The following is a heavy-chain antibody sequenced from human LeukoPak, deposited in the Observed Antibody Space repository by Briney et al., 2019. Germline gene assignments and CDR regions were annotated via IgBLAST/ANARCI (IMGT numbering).Heavy chain of an antibody. J-gene: IGHJ4*02. Sequence: PGGSLRLSCAASGFTFSDYYMSWIRQAPGKGLEWVSYISSSSSYTNYADSVKGRFTISRDNAKNSLYLQMNSLKTEDTAVYYCTRVLYYDILTGPAPVYWGQGTLVTVSS. CDR2: ISSSSSYT. CDR1: GFTFSDYY. D-gene: IGHD3-9*01. V-gene: IGHV3-11*05. CDR3: TRVLYYDILTGPAPVY.